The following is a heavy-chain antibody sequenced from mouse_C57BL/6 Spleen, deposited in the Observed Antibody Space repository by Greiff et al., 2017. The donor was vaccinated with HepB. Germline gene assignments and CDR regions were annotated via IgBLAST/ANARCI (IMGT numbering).Heavy chain of an antibody. V-gene: IGHV1-64*01. CDR1: GYTFTSYW. CDR3: ARWGYSNYEFDY. J-gene: IGHJ2*01. D-gene: IGHD2-5*01. CDR2: IHPNSGST. Sequence: VKLQQPGAELVKPGASVKLSCKASGYTFTSYWMHWVKQRPGQGLEWIGMIHPNSGSTNYNEKFKSKATLTVDKSSSTAYMQLSSLTSEDSAVYYCARWGYSNYEFDYWGQGTTLTVSS.